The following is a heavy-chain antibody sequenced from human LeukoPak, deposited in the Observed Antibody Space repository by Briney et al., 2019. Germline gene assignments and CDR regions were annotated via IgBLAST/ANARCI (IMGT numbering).Heavy chain of an antibody. V-gene: IGHV4-61*01. D-gene: IGHD5-24*01. CDR1: GVSISSSNSY. Sequence: SETLSLTCTVSGVSISSSNSYWSWIRQPPGKGLEWIGYIYYSGSTNYNPSLKSRVTISVDTSKNQFSLKLSSVTAADTAVYYCARSGDGYNRWFDPWGQGTLVTVSS. CDR3: ARSGDGYNRWFDP. CDR2: IYYSGST. J-gene: IGHJ5*02.